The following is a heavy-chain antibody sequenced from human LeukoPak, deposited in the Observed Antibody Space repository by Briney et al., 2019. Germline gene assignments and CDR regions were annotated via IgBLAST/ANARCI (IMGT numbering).Heavy chain of an antibody. CDR3: AKEGYSGAFDI. Sequence: PGRSLRLSCAASGFTFSSYGMHWVRQAPGKGLEWVAVISYDGSNKYYADSVKGRFTISRDNSKNTLYLQMNSLRAEDTAVYYCAKEGYSGAFDIWGQGTMVTVSS. CDR2: ISYDGSNK. V-gene: IGHV3-30*18. CDR1: GFTFSSYG. J-gene: IGHJ3*02. D-gene: IGHD6-13*01.